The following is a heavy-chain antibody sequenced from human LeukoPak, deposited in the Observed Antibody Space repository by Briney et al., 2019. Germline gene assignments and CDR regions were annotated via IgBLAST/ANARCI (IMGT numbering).Heavy chain of an antibody. J-gene: IGHJ3*02. D-gene: IGHD6-13*01. CDR1: GGSISSYY. Sequence: SETLSLTCTVSGGSISSYYWSWIRQPPGKGLEWIGYIYHSGSTNYNPSLKSRVIISVDTSRNQFSLKLRSVTAADTAVYYCARHSQKAAAGTFDIWGQGTMVTVSS. V-gene: IGHV4-59*08. CDR3: ARHSQKAAAGTFDI. CDR2: IYHSGST.